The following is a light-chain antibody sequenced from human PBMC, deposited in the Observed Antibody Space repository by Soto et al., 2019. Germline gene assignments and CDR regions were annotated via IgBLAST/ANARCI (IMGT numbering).Light chain of an antibody. J-gene: IGKJ5*01. Sequence: IVLMQSPDTLSLSPGERATLSFIASRSLSSDYLAWYQQKPGQAPRLLIYDASNRATGIPARFSGSGSGTDFTLTISSLEPEDFAVYYCQQRSNWQVTFGQGTRLEIK. CDR2: DAS. CDR3: QQRSNWQVT. CDR1: RSLSSDY. V-gene: IGKV3D-11*02.